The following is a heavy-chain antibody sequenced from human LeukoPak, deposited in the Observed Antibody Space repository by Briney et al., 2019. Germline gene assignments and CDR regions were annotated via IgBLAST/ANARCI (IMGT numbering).Heavy chain of an antibody. J-gene: IGHJ4*02. Sequence: SETLSLTCTVTVGSISSYYWSWMRQPPGKGLEWIGYIYYTGSTNYTPSLKRRVTISVDPSKNQFSLKLSSVTAADTAVYYCARQQLSQLYYFDNWGQGTLVTVSS. CDR3: ARQQLSQLYYFDN. D-gene: IGHD6-13*01. V-gene: IGHV4-59*01. CDR2: IYYTGST. CDR1: VGSISSYY.